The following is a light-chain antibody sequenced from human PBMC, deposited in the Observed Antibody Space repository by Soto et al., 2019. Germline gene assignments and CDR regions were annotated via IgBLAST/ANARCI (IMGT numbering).Light chain of an antibody. CDR3: QQYVNSPWT. Sequence: TQSPSALSASVGDRVTLSCRASQYINTRLAWYQHRPGQAPRLLIYQTSIRAAGIPGRFSGSGSGTDFTLTISRLEPDDFAVYYCQQYVNSPWTFGQGTKVDIK. V-gene: IGKV3-20*01. CDR1: QYINTR. CDR2: QTS. J-gene: IGKJ1*01.